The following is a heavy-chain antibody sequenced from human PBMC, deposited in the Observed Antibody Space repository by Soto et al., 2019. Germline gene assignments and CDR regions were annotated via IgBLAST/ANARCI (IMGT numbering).Heavy chain of an antibody. Sequence: EVQLVESGGGLVQLGGSLRLSCAASGFTFSSCSMNWVRQAPGKGLEWLSYISSTSSTIYYSDSVKGRFTISRDNAKNSLYLQMNSLRDEDTAVYYCASWPDAADYWRQGSLVTVSS. CDR2: ISSTSSTI. V-gene: IGHV3-48*02. CDR1: GFTFSSCS. J-gene: IGHJ4*02. CDR3: ASWPDAADY. D-gene: IGHD6-25*01.